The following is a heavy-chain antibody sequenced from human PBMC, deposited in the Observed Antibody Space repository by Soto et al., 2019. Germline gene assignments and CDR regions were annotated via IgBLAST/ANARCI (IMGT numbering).Heavy chain of an antibody. CDR3: ARDLSGVKSSSTFYYYYGMDV. CDR1: GYTFTGYY. Sequence: ASVKVSCKASGYTFTGYYMHWVRQAPGQGLEWMGWINPNSGGTNYAQKFQGRVTMTRDTSISTAYMELSRLRSDDTAVYYCARDLSGVKSSSTFYYYYGMDVWGQGTTVTVSS. CDR2: INPNSGGT. V-gene: IGHV1-2*02. J-gene: IGHJ6*02. D-gene: IGHD6-6*01.